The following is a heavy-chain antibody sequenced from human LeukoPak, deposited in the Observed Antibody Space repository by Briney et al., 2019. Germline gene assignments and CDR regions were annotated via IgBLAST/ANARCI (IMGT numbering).Heavy chain of an antibody. J-gene: IGHJ4*02. CDR2: INPSGGST. Sequence: ASVKVSCKASGYTFTSYYMHWVRQAPGQGLEWMGIINPSGGSTSYAQKFQGRVTMTEDTSTDTAYMELSSLRSEDTAVYYCATLITMVRGVLYYFDYWGQGTLVTVSS. V-gene: IGHV1-46*01. CDR1: GYTFTSYY. D-gene: IGHD3-10*01. CDR3: ATLITMVRGVLYYFDY.